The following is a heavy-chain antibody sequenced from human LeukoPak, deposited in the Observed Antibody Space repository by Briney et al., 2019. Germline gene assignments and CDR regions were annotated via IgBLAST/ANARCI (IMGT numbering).Heavy chain of an antibody. CDR3: ARRGGYSYGYVVDY. CDR2: IYYSGST. J-gene: IGHJ4*02. D-gene: IGHD5-18*01. V-gene: IGHV4-59*12. Sequence: SETLSLTCTVSGGSISSYYWSWIRQPPGKGLEWIGYIYYSGSTNYNPSLKSRLTISVDTSKNQFSLKLSSVTAADTAVYYCARRGGYSYGYVVDYWGQGTLVTVSS. CDR1: GGSISSYY.